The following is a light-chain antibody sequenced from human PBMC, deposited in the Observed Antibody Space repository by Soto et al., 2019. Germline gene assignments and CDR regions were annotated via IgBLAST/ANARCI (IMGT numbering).Light chain of an antibody. V-gene: IGKV1-12*01. J-gene: IGKJ5*01. CDR3: QQANSFTLT. Sequence: DIQMTQSPSAVSASVGDRVTITCRASQDINTWLAWYQQKPGKAHKLLIYTASSLQTVVPSRFIGSASGTDFTHAIRSLQPEDFETYYCQQANSFTLTFGQGKRREIK. CDR2: TAS. CDR1: QDINTW.